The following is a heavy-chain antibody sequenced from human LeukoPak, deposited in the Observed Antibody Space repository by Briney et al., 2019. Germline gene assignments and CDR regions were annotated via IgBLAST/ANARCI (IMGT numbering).Heavy chain of an antibody. CDR2: ISAYNGNT. CDR1: GYTFTSYG. V-gene: IGHV1-18*01. J-gene: IGHJ6*03. Sequence: ASVKVSCKASGYTFTSYGISWVRQAPGQGLEWMGWISAYNGNTNYAPKLQGRVTMTTDTSTSTAYMELRSLRSDDTAVYYCAREGYYDFWSGYYPTYYYYYYMDVWGKGTTVTVSS. CDR3: AREGYYDFWSGYYPTYYYYYYMDV. D-gene: IGHD3-3*01.